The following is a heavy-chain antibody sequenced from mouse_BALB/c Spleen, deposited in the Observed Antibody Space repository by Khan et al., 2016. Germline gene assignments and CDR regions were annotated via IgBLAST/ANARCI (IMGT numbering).Heavy chain of an antibody. V-gene: IGHV4-1*02. J-gene: IGHJ2*01. Sequence: EVQLVESGGGLVQPGGSLKLSCAASGFDFSRYWMNWVRQAPGKGLEWIGEINPDSSTINYTPSLKDKFIISRDNAKNTLYLQMSRVRSEDTALYYCGRLYYYGLVDYWGQGTTLTVSS. CDR3: GRLYYYGLVDY. CDR2: INPDSSTI. CDR1: GFDFSRYW. D-gene: IGHD1-1*01.